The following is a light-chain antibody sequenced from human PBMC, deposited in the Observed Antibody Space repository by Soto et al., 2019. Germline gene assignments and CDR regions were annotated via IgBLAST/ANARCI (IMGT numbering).Light chain of an antibody. CDR2: GAS. Sequence: EIVLTQSPSTLSLSPGERATLSCRASQSVSSSYLAWYQQKPGQAPRLLIYGASSRATGIPDRFSGSGSGTDFPLTVSRLEPEDFAVYYCQQYGSSPDTFGQGTKLEIK. CDR3: QQYGSSPDT. V-gene: IGKV3-20*01. J-gene: IGKJ2*01. CDR1: QSVSSSY.